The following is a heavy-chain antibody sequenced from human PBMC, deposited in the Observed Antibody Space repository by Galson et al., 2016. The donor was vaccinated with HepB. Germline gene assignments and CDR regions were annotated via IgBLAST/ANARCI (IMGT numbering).Heavy chain of an antibody. J-gene: IGHJ4*02. CDR3: ARNRPFTGDFDY. CDR1: GYTFKSFG. Sequence: SVKVSCKASGYTFKSFGISWVRQAPGQGLEWLGWMTPNSGNTGYAQKFQGRLSLTRDISTSTAYMELSSLTPDDTAVYYCARNRPFTGDFDYWGQGTLVTVSS. V-gene: IGHV1-8*02. CDR2: MTPNSGNT. D-gene: IGHD7-27*01.